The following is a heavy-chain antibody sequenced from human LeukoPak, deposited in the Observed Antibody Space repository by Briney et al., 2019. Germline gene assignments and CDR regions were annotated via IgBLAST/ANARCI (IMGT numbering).Heavy chain of an antibody. Sequence: PGGSLRLSCAASGFTFSDYSMNWVRQAPGKGLEWVSYISGGSGTIYYADSVKGRFTISRDNAKNSLFLQMNSLRDKDTAVYYCARGQRYSTSPFDYWGQGTLVADPS. CDR3: ARGQRYSTSPFDY. D-gene: IGHD3-16*02. CDR1: GFTFSDYS. CDR2: ISGGSGTI. J-gene: IGHJ4*02. V-gene: IGHV3-48*02.